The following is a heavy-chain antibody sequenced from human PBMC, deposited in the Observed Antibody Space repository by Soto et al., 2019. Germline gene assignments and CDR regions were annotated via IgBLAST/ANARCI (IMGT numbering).Heavy chain of an antibody. D-gene: IGHD3-10*01. J-gene: IGHJ4*02. V-gene: IGHV3-21*01. CDR3: AREDLWFGEFDY. CDR1: GFTFSSYS. CDR2: ISSSSSYV. Sequence: GGSLRLSCAASGFTFSSYSMNWVRQAPGKGLEWVSSISSSSSYVYYADSVKGRFTISRDNAKNSLYLQMNSLRAEDTAVYYCAREDLWFGEFDYWGQGTLVTVSS.